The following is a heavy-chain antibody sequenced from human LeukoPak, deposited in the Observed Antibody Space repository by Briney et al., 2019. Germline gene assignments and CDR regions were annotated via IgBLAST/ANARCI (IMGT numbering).Heavy chain of an antibody. D-gene: IGHD5/OR15-5a*01. CDR2: IYWDDDK. J-gene: IGHJ1*01. CDR3: ARQGLSATAEYFQN. CDR1: GFSLSTAGVA. V-gene: IGHV2-5*02. Sequence: ESGPTLVNPTQTLTLTCSFSGFSLSTAGVAVGWIRQPPGKALEWLALIYWDDDKRYTLSLKSRLTITKDTSKNQVVLTMTDMDPMDTATYFCARQGLSATAEYFQNWGQGTLVTVSS.